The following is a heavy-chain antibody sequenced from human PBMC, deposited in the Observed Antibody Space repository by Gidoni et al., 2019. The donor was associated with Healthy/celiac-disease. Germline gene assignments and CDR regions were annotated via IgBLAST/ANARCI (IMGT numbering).Heavy chain of an antibody. CDR3: AREKGYDSSGYAGAFDI. V-gene: IGHV3-48*03. D-gene: IGHD3-22*01. CDR2: ISSSGSTI. CDR1: GFTFRRYE. Sequence: EVQLVESGGGLVQPGGSLRLSCAASGFTFRRYEMNWVRQAPGKGLEWVSYISSSGSTIYYADSVKGRFTISRDNAKNSLYLQMNSLRAEDTAVYYCAREKGYDSSGYAGAFDIWGQGTMVTVSS. J-gene: IGHJ3*02.